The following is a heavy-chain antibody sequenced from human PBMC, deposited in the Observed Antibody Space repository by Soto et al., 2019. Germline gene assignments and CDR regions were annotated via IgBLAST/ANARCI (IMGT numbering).Heavy chain of an antibody. V-gene: IGHV3-53*01. CDR3: AREVFCSSSSCQVRYGMDV. CDR1: GFTGSSHY. CDR2: INSGGST. J-gene: IGHJ6*02. D-gene: IGHD2-2*01. Sequence: PGGSLRLSCAPSGFTGSSHYMSWVRQAPGKGLEWVSVINSGGSTYYADSVKGRFTISRDHSRNTLYLQMNSLRVEDTAVYYCAREVFCSSSSCQVRYGMDVWGQGTTVTVSS.